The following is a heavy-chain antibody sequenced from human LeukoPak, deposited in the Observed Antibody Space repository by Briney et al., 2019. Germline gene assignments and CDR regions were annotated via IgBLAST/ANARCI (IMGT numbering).Heavy chain of an antibody. Sequence: PGGSLRLSCAASGFTFTRYWMSWVRQAPGKGLEWVATTKEDVSDKYCVDSVRGRFTLSRDSAKNSLYLQMNSLKAEDTAVYYCARAAAGYVFDFWGQGTLVTVSS. V-gene: IGHV3-7*04. D-gene: IGHD5-12*01. J-gene: IGHJ4*02. CDR1: GFTFTRYW. CDR3: ARAAAGYVFDF. CDR2: TKEDVSDK.